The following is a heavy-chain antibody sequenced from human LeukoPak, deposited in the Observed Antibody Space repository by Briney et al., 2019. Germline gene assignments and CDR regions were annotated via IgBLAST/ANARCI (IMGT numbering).Heavy chain of an antibody. D-gene: IGHD2-21*02. CDR3: AKDMDVVSAAIPFDF. J-gene: IGHJ4*02. CDR2: IRGAGGSK. CDR1: GLTFSNYA. Sequence: PGGSLRLSCAASGLTFSNYAMRWVRQAPGKGLEWVAAIRGAGGSKYYADSVKGRFTISRDNSKNTLYLQMSSLRVEDTAVYYCAKDMDVVSAAIPFDFWGQGTPVTVSS. V-gene: IGHV3-23*01.